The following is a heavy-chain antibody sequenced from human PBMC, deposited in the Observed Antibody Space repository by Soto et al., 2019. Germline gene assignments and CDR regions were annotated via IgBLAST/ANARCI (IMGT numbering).Heavy chain of an antibody. CDR2: IYYSGST. CDR3: ARVPYYYDSSGYFP. V-gene: IGHV4-59*01. J-gene: IGHJ5*02. Sequence: SETLSLTCTVSGGSISSYYWSWIRQPPGKGLEWIGYIYYSGSTNYNPSLKSRVTISVDTSKNQFSLKLSSVTAADTAVYYCARVPYYYDSSGYFPWGQGTLVTVSS. CDR1: GGSISSYY. D-gene: IGHD3-22*01.